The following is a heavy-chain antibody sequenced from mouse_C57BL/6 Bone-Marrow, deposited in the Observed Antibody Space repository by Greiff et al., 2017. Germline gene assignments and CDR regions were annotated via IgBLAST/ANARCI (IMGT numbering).Heavy chain of an antibody. CDR1: GFNIKDDY. CDR3: TPYGNYVY. Sequence: EVQLQQSGAELVRPGASVKLSCTASGFNIKDDYMHWVKQRPEQGLEWIGWIDPENGDTEYASKFQGKANITADTSSNTAYLQLSSLTSEDSAVYYCTPYGNYVYWGQGTTLTVSS. V-gene: IGHV14-4*01. J-gene: IGHJ2*01. CDR2: IDPENGDT. D-gene: IGHD2-1*01.